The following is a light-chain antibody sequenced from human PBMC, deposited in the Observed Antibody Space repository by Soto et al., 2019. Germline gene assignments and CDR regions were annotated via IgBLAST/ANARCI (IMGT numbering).Light chain of an antibody. CDR3: QSSASSMSGPYV. V-gene: IGLV1-40*01. CDR1: SSNIGAGYD. J-gene: IGLJ1*01. CDR2: GNS. Sequence: QSVLTQPPSVSGAPGQRVTISCTGSSSNIGAGYDVHWYQQLPGTAPKLLIYGNSNRPSGVPDRFSGSKSGTSASLAITGLQAEDEADYFFQSSASSMSGPYVFVTRPKVT.